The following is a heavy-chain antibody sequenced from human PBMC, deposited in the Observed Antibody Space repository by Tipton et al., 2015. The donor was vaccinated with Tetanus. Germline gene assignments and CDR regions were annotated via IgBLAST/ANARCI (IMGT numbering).Heavy chain of an antibody. V-gene: IGHV4-59*01. J-gene: IGHJ3*02. CDR3: ARIGWLQQNKPAFDI. Sequence: TLSLTCTVSGGSISSYYWTWIRQPPGRGLEWIGYVHYSGSTNYSPSLRSRVTLSVDTSKNQFSLKPSSVTAADTADYYCARIGWLQQNKPAFDIWGQGTVVTVSS. CDR2: VHYSGST. CDR1: GGSISSYY. D-gene: IGHD6-19*01.